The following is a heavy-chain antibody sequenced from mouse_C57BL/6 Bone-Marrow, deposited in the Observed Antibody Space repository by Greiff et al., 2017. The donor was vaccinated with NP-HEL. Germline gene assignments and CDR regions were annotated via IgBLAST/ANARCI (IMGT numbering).Heavy chain of an antibody. V-gene: IGHV2-5*01. CDR2: IWRGGST. J-gene: IGHJ1*03. CDR3: AKNRDYYGSYWYFDV. Sequence: VQLQESGPGLVQPSQSLSITCTVSGFSLTSYGVHWVRQSPGKGLEWLGVIWRGGSTDYNAAFMSRLSITKDNSKSQVFFKMNSLQADDTAIYYCAKNRDYYGSYWYFDVWGTGTTVTVSS. CDR1: GFSLTSYG. D-gene: IGHD1-1*01.